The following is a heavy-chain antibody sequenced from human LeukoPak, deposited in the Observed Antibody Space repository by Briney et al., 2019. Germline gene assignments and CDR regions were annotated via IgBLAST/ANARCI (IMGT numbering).Heavy chain of an antibody. Sequence: GGSLRLSCAGSGFTFGGCGMRWFRQTPDKGLEWVAVIAYDGGRAFYADSVKGRFTISRDNSKNTMSVQMDDLRAEDTAVYYCTRYNNDHFDYWGQGTLVTVSS. D-gene: IGHD1-14*01. CDR2: IAYDGGRA. V-gene: IGHV3-33*01. CDR3: TRYNNDHFDY. CDR1: GFTFGGCG. J-gene: IGHJ4*02.